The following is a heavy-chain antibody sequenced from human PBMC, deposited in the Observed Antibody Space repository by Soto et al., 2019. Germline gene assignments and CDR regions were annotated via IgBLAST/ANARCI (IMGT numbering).Heavy chain of an antibody. D-gene: IGHD2-15*01. Sequence: QVHLGQSGSEVKKPGSSVTVSCKASGGTFNTYTFSWVRQAPGQGLEWMGSILPIMGSVNYAHDFRGRLSITADPSTTTAYMELTSLTSHDTAIYYCARIPRYSYPTSDPLDNWGQGTLVTVSS. CDR3: ARIPRYSYPTSDPLDN. CDR1: GGTFNTYT. CDR2: ILPIMGSV. J-gene: IGHJ4*02. V-gene: IGHV1-69*01.